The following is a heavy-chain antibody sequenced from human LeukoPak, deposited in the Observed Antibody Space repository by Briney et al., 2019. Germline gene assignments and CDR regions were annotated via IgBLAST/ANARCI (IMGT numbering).Heavy chain of an antibody. CDR2: IRSSGSTK. CDR3: ATSGGYCSSSSCLFLDY. V-gene: IGHV3-11*01. D-gene: IGHD2-2*01. J-gene: IGHJ4*02. CDR1: GFIFSDYY. Sequence: PGGSLRLSCAASGFIFSDYYMSWIRQAPGKGLEWVSYIRSSGSTKYYADSVKGRFTISRDNAKNSLYLQMNSLRAEDTAVYYCATSGGYCSSSSCLFLDYWGQGALVTVSS.